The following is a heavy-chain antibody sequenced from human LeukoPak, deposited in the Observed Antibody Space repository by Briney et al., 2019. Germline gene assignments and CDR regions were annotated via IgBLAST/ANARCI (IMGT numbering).Heavy chain of an antibody. J-gene: IGHJ1*01. V-gene: IGHV3-48*03. CDR3: ARDRRLHH. CDR1: GFTFSSYE. CDR2: IGSSGTTI. Sequence: PGGSLRLSCAASGFTFSSYEMNWVRQAPGKGLEWVSYIGSSGTTIDYADSVKGRFTISRDNAKDSLYLQMDSLRADDTAVYYCARDRRLHHWGQGTPVTVSS.